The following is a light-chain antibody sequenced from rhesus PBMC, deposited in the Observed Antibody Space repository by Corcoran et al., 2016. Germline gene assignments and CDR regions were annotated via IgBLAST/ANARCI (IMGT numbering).Light chain of an antibody. CDR3: QQYNNWTS. Sequence: ETVVTQSPATLSLSPGERATLSCRASQSVGSNLAWYQQKPGQAPKLLIYDASSRATGIPDRFSGSGSGTVFTLTISSLEPEDVGVYYCQQYNNWTSFGQGTKVEIK. J-gene: IGKJ2*01. V-gene: IGKV3-42*02. CDR1: QSVGSN. CDR2: DAS.